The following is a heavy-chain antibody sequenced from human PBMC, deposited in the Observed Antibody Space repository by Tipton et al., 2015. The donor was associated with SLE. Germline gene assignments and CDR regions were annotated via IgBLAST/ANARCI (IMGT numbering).Heavy chain of an antibody. D-gene: IGHD3-10*01. J-gene: IGHJ2*01. CDR2: IYSSGST. V-gene: IGHV4-59*01. CDR3: ARTPGGVQGQIGWYFDL. CDR1: GGSTSSYY. Sequence: LRLSCTVSGGSTSSYYWSWVRQPPGRGLEWIGYIYSSGSTAYNPSLKSRVTISVDTSKNQFSLKLSSVTAADTAVYYCARTPGGVQGQIGWYFDLWGRGTLVTVSS.